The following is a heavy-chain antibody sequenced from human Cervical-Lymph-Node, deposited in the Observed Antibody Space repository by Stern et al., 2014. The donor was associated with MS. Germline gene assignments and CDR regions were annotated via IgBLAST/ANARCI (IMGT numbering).Heavy chain of an antibody. CDR3: AYSPIGGDGLKFDY. V-gene: IGHV2-5*02. CDR2: IYWDDDK. CDR1: GFSLIHVGVG. J-gene: IGHJ4*02. Sequence: ESGPTLVKPTQTLTLTCSFSGFSLIHVGVGVAWIRQPPGRAPEWLALIYWDDDKRYSPSLTDRLTITKDTSKNHVVLTMTNMDTVDTPTYFCAYSPIGGDGLKFDYWGPGTLVTVSS. D-gene: IGHD2-21*01.